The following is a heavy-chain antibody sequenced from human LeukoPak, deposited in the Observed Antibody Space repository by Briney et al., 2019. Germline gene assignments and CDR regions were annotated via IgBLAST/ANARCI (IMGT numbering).Heavy chain of an antibody. CDR2: INPNSGGT. D-gene: IGHD5-12*01. V-gene: IGHV1-2*02. CDR1: GYTFTGYY. Sequence: ASVKVSCKASGYTFTGYYMHWVRQAPGQGLEWMGWINPNSGGTNYAQKFQGRVTMTRDTSISTAYMELSRLRSDDTGVYYCARGGGQPTYRSGYDHFDYWGQGTLVTVSS. CDR3: ARGGGQPTYRSGYDHFDY. J-gene: IGHJ4*02.